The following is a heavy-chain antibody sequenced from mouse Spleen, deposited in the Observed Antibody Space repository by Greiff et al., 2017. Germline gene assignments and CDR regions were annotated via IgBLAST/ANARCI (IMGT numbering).Heavy chain of an antibody. V-gene: IGHV5-6-3*01. CDR2: INSNGGST. J-gene: IGHJ2*01. CDR3: ASLNWDFDY. D-gene: IGHD4-1*01. Sequence: EVKLVESGGGLVQPGGSLKLSCAASGFTFSSYGMSWVRQTPDKRLELVATINSNGGSTYYPDSVKGRFTISRDNAKNTLYLQMSSLKSEDTAMYYCASLNWDFDYWGQGTTLTVSS. CDR1: GFTFSSYG.